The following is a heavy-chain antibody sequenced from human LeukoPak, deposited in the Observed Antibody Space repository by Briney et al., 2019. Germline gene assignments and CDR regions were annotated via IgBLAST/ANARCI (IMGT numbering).Heavy chain of an antibody. D-gene: IGHD3-22*01. CDR1: GGSISSGSYY. J-gene: IGHJ5*02. Sequence: SKTLSLTCTVSGGSISSGSYYWSWIRQPAGKGLEWIGRIYTSGSTNYNPSLKSRVTISVDTSKNQFSLKLSFVTAADTAVYYCASIYYYDSAPIDPWGQGTLVTVSS. V-gene: IGHV4-61*02. CDR2: IYTSGST. CDR3: ASIYYYDSAPIDP.